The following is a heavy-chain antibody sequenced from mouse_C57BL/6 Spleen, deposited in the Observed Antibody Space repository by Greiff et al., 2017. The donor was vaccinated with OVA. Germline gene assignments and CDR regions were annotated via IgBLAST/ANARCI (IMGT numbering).Heavy chain of an antibody. D-gene: IGHD2-4*01. J-gene: IGHJ1*03. V-gene: IGHV1-80*01. CDR3: ARSEGIYYDYDGYFDV. CDR1: GYAFSSYW. Sequence: VQLQQSGAELVKPGASVKISCKASGYAFSSYWMNWVKQRPGKGLEWIGQIYPGDGDTNYNGKFKGKATLTADKSSSTAYMQLSSLTSEDSAVYFCARSEGIYYDYDGYFDVWGTGTTVTVSS. CDR2: IYPGDGDT.